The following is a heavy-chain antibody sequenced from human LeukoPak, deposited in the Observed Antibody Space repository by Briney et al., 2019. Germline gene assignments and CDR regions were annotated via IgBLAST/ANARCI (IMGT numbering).Heavy chain of an antibody. CDR2: IHTSGTT. V-gene: IGHV4-4*07. J-gene: IGHJ4*02. D-gene: IGHD3-16*01. CDR3: ARQLIGGVMTFDY. CDR1: GDSMRSFY. Sequence: PSETLSLTCTVSGDSMRSFYWSFIRQPAGKGLEWIGRIHTSGTTWYNASLKSRVAMSVDTSKNQFSLRLTSVTAADTAVYYCARQLIGGVMTFDYWGQGTLVTVSS.